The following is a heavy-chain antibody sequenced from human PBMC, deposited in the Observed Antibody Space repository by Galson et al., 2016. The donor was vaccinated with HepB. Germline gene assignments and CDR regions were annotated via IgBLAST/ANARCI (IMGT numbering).Heavy chain of an antibody. Sequence: SLRLSCAASGFTFSEYYMSWVRQAPGKGLEWVSYISSSRGYTHYAESVNGRCTISRDNAKNSLYLKMNSLRAEAAAVYYCARGMGVAGPGVFDYWGQGTLVTASS. CDR3: ARGMGVAGPGVFDY. CDR1: GFTFSEYY. D-gene: IGHD6-13*01. V-gene: IGHV3-11*06. J-gene: IGHJ4*02. CDR2: ISSSRGYT.